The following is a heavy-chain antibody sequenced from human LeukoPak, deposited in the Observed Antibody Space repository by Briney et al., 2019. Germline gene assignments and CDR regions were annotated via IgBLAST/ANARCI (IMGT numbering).Heavy chain of an antibody. Sequence: GGSLRLSCAASGFTFSSYWMSWVRQAPGKGLEWVANIKQDGSEKYYVDSVRGRFTISRDNAKNSLYLQRNSLRAEDTAVYYCARESWGGTIFGVVNTAFDYWGQGTLVTVSS. D-gene: IGHD3-3*01. CDR2: IKQDGSEK. V-gene: IGHV3-7*03. CDR1: GFTFSSYW. CDR3: ARESWGGTIFGVVNTAFDY. J-gene: IGHJ4*02.